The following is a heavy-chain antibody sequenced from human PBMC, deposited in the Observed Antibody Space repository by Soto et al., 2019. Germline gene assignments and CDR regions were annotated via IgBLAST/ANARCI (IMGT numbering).Heavy chain of an antibody. J-gene: IGHJ4*02. V-gene: IGHV1-69*02. CDR1: GGTFSSYT. CDR2: IIPILGIA. D-gene: IGHD2-2*01. Sequence: QVQLVQSGAEVKKPGSSVKVSCKASGGTFSSYTISWVRQAPGQGLEWMGRIIPILGIANYAQKFQGRVTITADKSTSTAYMELSSLRSEDTAVYYCARSLGLVVPAAAPGVQWGQGTLVTVSS. CDR3: ARSLGLVVPAAAPGVQ.